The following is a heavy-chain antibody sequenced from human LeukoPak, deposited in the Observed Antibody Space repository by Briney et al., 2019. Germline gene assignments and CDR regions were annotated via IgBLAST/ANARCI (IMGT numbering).Heavy chain of an antibody. D-gene: IGHD1-26*01. CDR3: ARGGGSYTIGY. J-gene: IGHJ4*02. CDR2: ISYDGSNK. V-gene: IGHV3-30*04. CDR1: GFTFSSYA. Sequence: GSLRLSCAASGFTFSSYAMHWVRQAPGKGLKWVAVISYDGSNKYYADSVKGRFTISRDNSKNTLYLQMNSLRAEDTAVYYCARGGGSYTIGYWGQGTLVTVSS.